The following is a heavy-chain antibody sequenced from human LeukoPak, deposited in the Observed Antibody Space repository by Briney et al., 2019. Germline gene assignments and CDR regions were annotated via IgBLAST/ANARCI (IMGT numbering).Heavy chain of an antibody. J-gene: IGHJ4*02. CDR3: AKIVSAWDGFDY. D-gene: IGHD3-16*02. CDR1: GFTFSSYA. V-gene: IGHV3-48*04. CDR2: ISSSTTTI. Sequence: GGSLRLSCAASGFTFSSYAMNWVRQAPGKGLEWVSYISSSTTTIYYADSVKGRFTISRDSAKNSLFLQMNSLRVEDTAVYYCAKIVSAWDGFDYWGQGALVTVSS.